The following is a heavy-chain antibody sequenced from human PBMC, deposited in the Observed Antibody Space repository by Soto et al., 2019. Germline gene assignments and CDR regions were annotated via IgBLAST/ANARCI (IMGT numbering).Heavy chain of an antibody. Sequence: EVQLVESGGGLVQPGRSLRLSCAASGFTFDDYAMHWVRQAPGKGLEWVSGISWNSGSIGYADSVKGRFTISRDNAKNSLYLQMNSLRAEDTALYYCAKATGDLHYYYGMGVWGQGTTVTVSS. J-gene: IGHJ6*02. CDR1: GFTFDDYA. CDR2: ISWNSGSI. CDR3: AKATGDLHYYYGMGV. D-gene: IGHD7-27*01. V-gene: IGHV3-9*01.